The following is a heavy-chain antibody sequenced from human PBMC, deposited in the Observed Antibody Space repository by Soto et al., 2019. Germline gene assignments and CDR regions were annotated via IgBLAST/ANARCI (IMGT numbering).Heavy chain of an antibody. D-gene: IGHD3-9*01. V-gene: IGHV4-39*01. J-gene: IGHJ4*02. Sequence: SETLSLTCTVSGGSISSSSYYWGWIRQPPGKGLEWIGSIYYSGSTYYNPSLKSRVTISVDTSKNQFSLKLSSVTAADTAVYYCARHHSDILTGYYCDYWGQGTLVTVSS. CDR3: ARHHSDILTGYYCDY. CDR2: IYYSGST. CDR1: GGSISSSSYY.